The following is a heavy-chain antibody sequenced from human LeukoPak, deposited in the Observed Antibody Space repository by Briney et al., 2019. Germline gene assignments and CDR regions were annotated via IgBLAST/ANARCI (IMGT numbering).Heavy chain of an antibody. J-gene: IGHJ4*02. CDR1: VGSPSIYN. V-gene: IGHV4-59*01. Sequence: SETLSLTCADPVGSPSIYNWSWIRAPPGEGLWWIWYIYYSGSTNYNSSLKSRVTISVDTSKNQFSLKLSSVTAADTAVYYCAGYLRGYSYGYFDYWGQGTLVTVSS. D-gene: IGHD5-18*01. CDR2: IYYSGST. CDR3: AGYLRGYSYGYFDY.